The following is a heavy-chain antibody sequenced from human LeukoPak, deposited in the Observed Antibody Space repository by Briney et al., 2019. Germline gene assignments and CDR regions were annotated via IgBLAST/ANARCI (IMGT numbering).Heavy chain of an antibody. V-gene: IGHV3-49*04. D-gene: IGHD5/OR15-5a*01. J-gene: IGHJ6*02. CDR1: GFTFGDYA. CDR3: TRDVSDGMDV. Sequence: AGGSLRLSCTTSGFTFGDYALSWVRQAPGKGLGWVGFTRSITYGGTTEYAASVKGRFTILREDSKSIAYLQMNSLRSEDTGMYFCTRDVSDGMDVWGQGTTVTVSS. CDR2: TRSITYGGTT.